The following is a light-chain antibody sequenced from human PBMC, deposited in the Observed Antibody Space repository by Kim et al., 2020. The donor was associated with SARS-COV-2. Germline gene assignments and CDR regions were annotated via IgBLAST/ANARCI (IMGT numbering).Light chain of an antibody. J-gene: IGKJ4*01. V-gene: IGKV2-28*01. Sequence: DIVMTQSPLSLPVTPGEPASISCRSSQSLLDTNGYNYLEWYLQRPGQSPQLLIYLGSNRASGVPDRFSGSGSGTDFTLKFSRVEAVDVGVYYFMHVLQGPLTFGGGTKVDIK. CDR1: QSLLDTNGYNY. CDR2: LGS. CDR3: MHVLQGPLT.